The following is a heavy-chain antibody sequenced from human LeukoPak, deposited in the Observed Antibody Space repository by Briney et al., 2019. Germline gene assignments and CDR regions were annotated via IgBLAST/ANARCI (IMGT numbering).Heavy chain of an antibody. CDR2: ITSTGSTI. CDR3: ARDLQFDY. Sequence: GGSLRLSXAASGFTFSSYAMNWVRQSPGKGLEWVSYITSTGSTIYYADSVKGRFTISRDNAKNSLYLQMNSLRAEDTAVYYCARDLQFDYWGQGTLVTVSS. D-gene: IGHD4-11*01. CDR1: GFTFSSYA. V-gene: IGHV3-48*03. J-gene: IGHJ4*02.